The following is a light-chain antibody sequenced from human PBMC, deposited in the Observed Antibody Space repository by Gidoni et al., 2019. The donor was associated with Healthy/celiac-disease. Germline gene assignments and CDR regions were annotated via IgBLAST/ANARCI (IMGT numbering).Light chain of an antibody. J-gene: IGKJ2*04. CDR1: QSISSD. Sequence: DIHMTQSPSSLSASVGDRVTITCRASQSISSDLNWYQQKPGKAPKLLIYAASSLQSGVPSRFSGSGSGTDFTLTISSLQPEDFATYYCQQSYSTPMCSFGQGTKLEIK. CDR3: QQSYSTPMCS. CDR2: AAS. V-gene: IGKV1-39*01.